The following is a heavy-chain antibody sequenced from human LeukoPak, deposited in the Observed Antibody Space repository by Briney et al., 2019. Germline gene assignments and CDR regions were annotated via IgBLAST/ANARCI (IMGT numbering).Heavy chain of an antibody. V-gene: IGHV1-24*01. Sequence: GPSVKVSCKVSGYTLTELSMHWVRQAPGKGLEWMGGFDPEDGETIYAQKFQGRVTMTEDTSTDTAYMELSSLRSEDTAVYYCATAQLLAPRDAFDIWGQGTMVTVSS. J-gene: IGHJ3*02. CDR2: FDPEDGET. CDR3: ATAQLLAPRDAFDI. D-gene: IGHD1-26*01. CDR1: GYTLTELS.